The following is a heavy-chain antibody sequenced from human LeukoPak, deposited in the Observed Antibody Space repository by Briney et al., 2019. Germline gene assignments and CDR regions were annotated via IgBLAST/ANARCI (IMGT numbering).Heavy chain of an antibody. Sequence: PGGSLRLSCAASGFTFSSYSMNWVRQAPGKGLEWVSYISSSSSTIYYADSVKGRFTISRDNAKNSLYLQMNSLRAEDTAVYYCARAFVRYFDWQPIDYWGQGTLVNVSS. J-gene: IGHJ4*02. V-gene: IGHV3-48*01. CDR3: ARAFVRYFDWQPIDY. D-gene: IGHD3-9*01. CDR1: GFTFSSYS. CDR2: ISSSSSTI.